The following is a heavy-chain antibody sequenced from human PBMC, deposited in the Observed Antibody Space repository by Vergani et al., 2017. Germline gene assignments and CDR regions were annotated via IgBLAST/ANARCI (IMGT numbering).Heavy chain of an antibody. V-gene: IGHV1-2*02. J-gene: IGHJ4*02. Sequence: QVQLVQSGAEVKKPGASVKVSCKASGYTFTGYYMHWVRQAPGQGLEWMGWINPNSGGTNYAQKFQGRVTMTRDTSISTAYMELSSLRSEDTAVYYCARSSGYYSYYFDFLVQGALVTVSS. CDR1: GYTFTGYY. D-gene: IGHD3-22*01. CDR3: ARSSGYYSYYFDF. CDR2: INPNSGGT.